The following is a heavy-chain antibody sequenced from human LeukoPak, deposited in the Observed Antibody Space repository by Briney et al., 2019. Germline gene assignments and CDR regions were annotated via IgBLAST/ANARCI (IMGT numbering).Heavy chain of an antibody. CDR3: ASLYCSGGSCYLGFDY. V-gene: IGHV1-18*01. D-gene: IGHD2-15*01. CDR2: ISAYNGNT. J-gene: IGHJ4*02. Sequence: ASVKVSCKASGYTFTSYGISWVRQAPGQGLEWMGWISAYNGNTNYAQKLQGRVAMTTDTSTSTAYTELRSLRSDDTAVYYCASLYCSGGSCYLGFDYWGQGTLVTVSS. CDR1: GYTFTSYG.